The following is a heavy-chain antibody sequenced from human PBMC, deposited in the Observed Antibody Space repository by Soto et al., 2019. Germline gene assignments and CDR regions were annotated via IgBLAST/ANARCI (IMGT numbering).Heavy chain of an antibody. V-gene: IGHV2-5*02. CDR3: AYLPCSGGSCYWFSFSGMDV. CDR2: LYWDADK. Sequence: QITLKESGPTLVKPTQTLTLTCTFSGFSLSTSGVGVAWIRQPPGEALEWLALLYWDADKRYRPSLESRLTITKDTSKNQVVLTMTNMASVDTATYYCAYLPCSGGSCYWFSFSGMDVWGQGTTVTVSS. D-gene: IGHD2-15*01. J-gene: IGHJ6*02. CDR1: GFSLSTSGVG.